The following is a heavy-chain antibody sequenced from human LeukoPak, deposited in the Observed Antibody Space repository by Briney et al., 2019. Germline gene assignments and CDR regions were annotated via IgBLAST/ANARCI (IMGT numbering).Heavy chain of an antibody. CDR2: FDPEDGET. V-gene: IGHV1-24*01. D-gene: IGHD1-26*01. Sequence: GASVKVSCKISGYTFTELSMHWVRQAPGKGLEWMGGFDPEDGETIYAQKFQGRVAMTEDTSTDTAYMELSSLRSEDTAVYYCATDRSWELRANYYGMDVWGQGTTVTVSS. CDR3: ATDRSWELRANYYGMDV. CDR1: GYTFTELS. J-gene: IGHJ6*02.